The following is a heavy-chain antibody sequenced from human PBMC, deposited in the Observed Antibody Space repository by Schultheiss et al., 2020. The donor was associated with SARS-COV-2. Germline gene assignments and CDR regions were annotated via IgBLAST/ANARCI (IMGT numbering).Heavy chain of an antibody. Sequence: SETLSLTCTVSGGSISSGGYYWSWIRQHPGKGLEWIGYIYYSGSTYYNPSLKSLVTISVDTSKNQFSLKLSSVTAADTAVYYCARDRPGGIALDAFDIWGQGTTVTVSS. V-gene: IGHV4-31*01. J-gene: IGHJ3*02. CDR2: IYYSGST. D-gene: IGHD3-16*01. CDR3: ARDRPGGIALDAFDI. CDR1: GGSISSGGYY.